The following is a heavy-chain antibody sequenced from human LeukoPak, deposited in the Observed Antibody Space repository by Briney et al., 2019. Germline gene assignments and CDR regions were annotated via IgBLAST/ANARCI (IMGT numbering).Heavy chain of an antibody. J-gene: IGHJ4*02. CDR1: GFTVRSIY. Sequence: GGSLRLSCAASGFTVRSIYMTWVRQAPGKGLEWVSSFYSGGSSYYADSVKGRFTISRDNSKNTLYLQMNSLRAEDTAVYYCVRYCSSTSCPTYYFDYWGQGTLVTVSS. CDR2: FYSGGSS. V-gene: IGHV3-66*02. CDR3: VRYCSSTSCPTYYFDY. D-gene: IGHD2-2*01.